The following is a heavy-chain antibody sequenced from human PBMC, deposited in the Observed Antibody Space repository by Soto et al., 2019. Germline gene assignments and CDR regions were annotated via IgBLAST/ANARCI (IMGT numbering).Heavy chain of an antibody. V-gene: IGHV4-34*01. D-gene: IGHD1-7*01. CDR3: ASGGYLELSYGFGP. CDR2: INHSGST. CDR1: GGSFSGYN. J-gene: IGHJ5*02. Sequence: PSETLSLTCALYGGSFSGYNWSWIRQPPGKGLEWIGKINHSGSTNYNPSLKSRVTISVDTSKNQFSLKQSSVTAADTAVYYYASGGYLELSYGFGPWGQGTLVTDAS.